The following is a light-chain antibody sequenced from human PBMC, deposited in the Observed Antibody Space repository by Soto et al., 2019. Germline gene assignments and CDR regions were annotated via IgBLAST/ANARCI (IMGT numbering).Light chain of an antibody. Sequence: QSVLTQPPSASGSPGQSVTISCTGTKNDIGVYDFVSWYQHHPGKAPRLIIYEVVQRPSGVPDRFSGSKSGNTASLTVSGLQAADEADHFCKSYAGSNPYVFGSGTKVTVL. CDR3: KSYAGSNPYV. CDR1: KNDIGVYDF. CDR2: EVV. J-gene: IGLJ1*01. V-gene: IGLV2-8*01.